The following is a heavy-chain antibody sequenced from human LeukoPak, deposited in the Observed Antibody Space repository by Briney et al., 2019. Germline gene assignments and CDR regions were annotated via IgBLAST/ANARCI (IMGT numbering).Heavy chain of an antibody. CDR3: ARDLSMVRGVMNYYYMDV. Sequence: PSQTLSLTCTVSGGSISSGSYYWSLIRQPAGNGLEWIGRIYTSGRTNYNPSLKSRLTISVDTSKNQFSLKLSSVTAADTAVYYCARDLSMVRGVMNYYYMDVWGKGTTVTISS. J-gene: IGHJ6*03. CDR1: GGSISSGSYY. D-gene: IGHD3-10*01. V-gene: IGHV4-61*02. CDR2: IYTSGRT.